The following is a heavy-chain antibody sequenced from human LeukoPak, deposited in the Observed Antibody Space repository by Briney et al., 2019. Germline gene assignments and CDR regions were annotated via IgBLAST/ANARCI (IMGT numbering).Heavy chain of an antibody. V-gene: IGHV3-7*01. Sequence: GGSLRLSCAASGFTFSAYWMLWVRQAPGKGLEWVASINQGGSRLHYLDSVTGRFIISRDDAQNSLFLQMTRLRVDDTAVYYCARLKDDVTKLDYWGQGTLVSVSS. CDR1: GFTFSAYW. D-gene: IGHD2-8*01. CDR2: INQGGSRL. CDR3: ARLKDDVTKLDY. J-gene: IGHJ4*02.